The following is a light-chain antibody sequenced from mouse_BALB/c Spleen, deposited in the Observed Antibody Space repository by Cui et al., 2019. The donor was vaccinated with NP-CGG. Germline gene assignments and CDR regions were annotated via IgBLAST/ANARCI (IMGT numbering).Light chain of an antibody. J-gene: IGLJ1*01. CDR2: GTN. Sequence: QAVVTQVSALTTSPGETVTLTCRSSTGAVTTSNYANWVQEKPDHLFTGLIGGTNNRAPGVPASFSGSLIGGKAALTITGAQTADEAIYFCALWYSNHWVFGGGTKLTVL. CDR3: ALWYSNHWV. V-gene: IGLV1*01. CDR1: TGAVTTSNY.